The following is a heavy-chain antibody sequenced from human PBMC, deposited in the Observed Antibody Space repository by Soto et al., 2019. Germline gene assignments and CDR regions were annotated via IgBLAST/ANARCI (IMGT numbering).Heavy chain of an antibody. CDR3: AREPLCGGKCYAKWFAP. CDR2: INVGNGNT. J-gene: IGHJ5*02. CDR1: GYTFTIYG. V-gene: IGHV1-3*01. Sequence: QVQLVQSGSEVKKPGASVKVSCKASGYTFTIYGLHWVRQAPGQSLEWMGWINVGNGNTEYSQKFQDRVTITRDTSATTAYMEMRSLTSEDPAMYYCAREPLCGGKCYAKWFAPWGQGTLVTVSS. D-gene: IGHD2-15*01.